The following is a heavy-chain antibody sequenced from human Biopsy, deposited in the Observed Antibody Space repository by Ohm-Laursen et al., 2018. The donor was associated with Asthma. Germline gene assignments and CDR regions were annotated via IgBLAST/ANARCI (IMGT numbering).Heavy chain of an antibody. CDR2: ISYDGTNT. CDR1: GFTFSIYD. Sequence: LSLTCAASGFTFSIYDIHWVRQAPGKGLEWVAIISYDGTNTYYADSVKGRFTISRDNSKNTLYLQMNGLKAEDTAVYYCARDSPSGSDFDYYYFDYWGQGSLVTVS. CDR3: ARDSPSGSDFDYYYFDY. D-gene: IGHD5-12*01. V-gene: IGHV3-30-3*01. J-gene: IGHJ4*02.